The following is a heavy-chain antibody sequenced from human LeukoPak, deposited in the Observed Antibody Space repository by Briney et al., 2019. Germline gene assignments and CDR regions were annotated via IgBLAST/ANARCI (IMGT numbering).Heavy chain of an antibody. V-gene: IGHV3-74*01. J-gene: IGHJ3*02. CDR2: INSDGSST. CDR3: ASLDIVVVPAANGGDAFDI. CDR1: GFTFSSYW. Sequence: PGGSLRLSCAASGFTFSSYWMHWVRQAPGRGLVWFARINSDGSSTSYPDSVTGRFTISRENAKNTLYLQMNSLRAEDTAVYYCASLDIVVVPAANGGDAFDIWGQGTMVTVSS. D-gene: IGHD2-2*03.